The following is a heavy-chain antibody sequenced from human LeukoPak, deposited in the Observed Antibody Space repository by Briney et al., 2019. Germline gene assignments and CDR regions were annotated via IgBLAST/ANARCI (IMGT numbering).Heavy chain of an antibody. J-gene: IGHJ5*02. Sequence: SVNVSCKASGGTFSSYAISWVRQAPGQGLEWMGGIIPIFGTANYAQKFQGRVTITADESTSTAYMELSSLRSEDTAVYYCAREGVPAAINWFDPWGQGTLVTVSS. D-gene: IGHD2-2*01. CDR2: IIPIFGTA. V-gene: IGHV1-69*01. CDR3: AREGVPAAINWFDP. CDR1: GGTFSSYA.